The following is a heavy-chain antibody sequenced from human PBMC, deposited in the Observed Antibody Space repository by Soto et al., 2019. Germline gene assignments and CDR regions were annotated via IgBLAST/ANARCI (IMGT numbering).Heavy chain of an antibody. CDR2: ITDNGGDA. D-gene: IGHD3-10*01. CDR3: ARGSTESYPGSRIFDF. J-gene: IGHJ4*02. V-gene: IGHV3-23*01. CDR1: GLTFGSRA. Sequence: GGSLRLSCVASGLTFGSRAMSWVRQAPGEGLQWVATITDNGGDAKYADSVRGRFVISRDNSKKTLYLQMTSLTAEDSAMYFCARGSTESYPGSRIFDFWRRGTLVTVSS.